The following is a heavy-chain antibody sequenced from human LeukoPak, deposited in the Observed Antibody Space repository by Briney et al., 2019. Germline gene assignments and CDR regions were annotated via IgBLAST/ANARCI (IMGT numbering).Heavy chain of an antibody. J-gene: IGHJ5*02. CDR2: IKSNTNSYST. V-gene: IGHV3-73*01. CDR1: GFTVSGSP. CDR3: TRQSIDLACSATSCSNWFDP. D-gene: IGHD2-15*01. Sequence: GGSLRLSCAASGFTVSGSPMQWVRQASGKGLEWVGRIKSNTNSYSTAYAASVKDRFTISRDDSKNTPYLQINSLRTEDTAVYYCTRQSIDLACSATSCSNWFDPWGQGPLVTVSS.